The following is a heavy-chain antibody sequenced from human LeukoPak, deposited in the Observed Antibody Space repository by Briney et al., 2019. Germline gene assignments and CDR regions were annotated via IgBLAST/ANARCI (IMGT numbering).Heavy chain of an antibody. Sequence: GGSLRLSCAASGFTFSSYEMNWVRQAPGKGLEWVSYISSSGSTIYYGDSVKGRFTISRDNAKNSLYLQMNSLRVEDTAVYYCARDVEMYSSTWSDAFDIWGQGTMVTVSS. V-gene: IGHV3-48*03. D-gene: IGHD6-13*01. CDR3: ARDVEMYSSTWSDAFDI. CDR1: GFTFSSYE. CDR2: ISSSGSTI. J-gene: IGHJ3*02.